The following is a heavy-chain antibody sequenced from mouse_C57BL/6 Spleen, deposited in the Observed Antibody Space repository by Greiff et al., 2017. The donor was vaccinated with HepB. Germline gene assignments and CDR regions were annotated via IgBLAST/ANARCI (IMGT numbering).Heavy chain of an antibody. CDR2: ISYSGSN. CDR3: ARGCYYPYWYFEV. V-gene: IGHV3-1*01. J-gene: IGHJ1*03. Sequence: EVQVVESGPGMVKPSQSLSLTCTVTGYSITSGYDWHWIRHFPGNKLEWMGYISYSGSNNYNPSLKSRISITHDTSKNHFFLKLNSVTTEDTATYYCARGCYYPYWYFEVWGTGTTVTVSS. CDR1: GYSITSGYD. D-gene: IGHD2-12*01.